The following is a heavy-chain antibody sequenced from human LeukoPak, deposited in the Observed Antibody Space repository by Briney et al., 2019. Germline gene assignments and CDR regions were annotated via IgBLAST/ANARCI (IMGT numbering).Heavy chain of an antibody. CDR2: IIPIFGTA. J-gene: IGHJ4*02. CDR1: GGTFSSYA. D-gene: IGHD6-13*01. CDR3: ALAAAGIGFDDY. V-gene: IGHV1-69*13. Sequence: ASVKVSCKASGGTFSSYAISWVRQAPGQGLEWMGGIIPIFGTANYAQKFQGRVTITADESTSTAYMELSSLRSGDTAVYYCALAAAGIGFDDYWGQGTLVTVSS.